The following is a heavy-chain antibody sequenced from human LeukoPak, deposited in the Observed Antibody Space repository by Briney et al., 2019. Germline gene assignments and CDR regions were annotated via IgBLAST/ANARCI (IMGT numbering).Heavy chain of an antibody. CDR3: ARPRDVGDVYFDY. CDR1: GCGFTSYW. CDR2: IDPTDSET. V-gene: IGHV5-10-1*04. J-gene: IGHJ4*02. D-gene: IGHD1-14*01. Sequence: GXSLXISFRTAGCGFTSYWISWGRQMPXKGLEWMGRIDPTDSETNYSPSFQGQVTITADKSTSTAYLHLRSLRASDTATYYSARPRDVGDVYFDYCGQGTLVSVSS.